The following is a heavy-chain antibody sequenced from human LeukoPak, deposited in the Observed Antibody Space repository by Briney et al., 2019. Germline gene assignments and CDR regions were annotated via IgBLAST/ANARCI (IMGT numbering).Heavy chain of an antibody. CDR1: GASVSSSH. D-gene: IGHD3-22*01. J-gene: IGHJ4*02. CDR3: SEGYFEPFDH. Sequence: PSETLSLTCVVSGASVSSSHWNWIRQLPGKGPEWIGCLSYTGKTDYNPSLTSRVTISLDTSKNQVSLKVRSVTAAETAIYYCSEGYFEPFDHWGQGTLVTVSS. CDR2: LSYTGKT. V-gene: IGHV4-59*02.